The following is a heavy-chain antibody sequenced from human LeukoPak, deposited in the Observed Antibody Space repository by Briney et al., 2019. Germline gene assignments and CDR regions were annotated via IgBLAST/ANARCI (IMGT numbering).Heavy chain of an antibody. CDR2: MNPNSGNT. V-gene: IGHV1-8*03. D-gene: IGHD1-26*01. CDR1: GYTFTSYD. CDR3: ARVKSGSYSKAAFDI. Sequence: ASVKVSCKASGYTFTSYDINWVRQATGQGLEWMGWMNPNSGNTGYAQKFQGRVTITRNTSISTAYMELSSLRSVDTAVYYCARVKSGSYSKAAFDIWGQGTMVTVSS. J-gene: IGHJ3*02.